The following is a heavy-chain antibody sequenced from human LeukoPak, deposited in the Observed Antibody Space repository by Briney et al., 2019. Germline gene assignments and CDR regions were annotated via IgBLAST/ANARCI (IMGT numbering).Heavy chain of an antibody. J-gene: IGHJ4*02. Sequence: GGSLRLSCAASGFTFTYYAMHWVRQAPGKGLELVALISYDGSRQYYADSVKGRFTISRDNSKNTLYLQMNSLRAEDTAVYYCVREVVDYYDSSGPFDYWGRGTLVTVSS. V-gene: IGHV3-30-3*01. CDR3: VREVVDYYDSSGPFDY. D-gene: IGHD3-22*01. CDR2: ISYDGSRQ. CDR1: GFTFTYYA.